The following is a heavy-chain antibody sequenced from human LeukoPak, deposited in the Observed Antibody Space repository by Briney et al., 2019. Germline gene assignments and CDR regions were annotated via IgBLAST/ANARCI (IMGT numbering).Heavy chain of an antibody. Sequence: SETLSLTCTVSGGSISSYYWSWIRQPPGKGLEWIGYIYYSGSTNYNPSLKSRVTISVDTSKNQFSLKLSSVTAADTAVYYCARGGAIFGVAYTSSFDYWGQGTLVTVSS. V-gene: IGHV4-59*01. D-gene: IGHD3-3*01. CDR3: ARGGAIFGVAYTSSFDY. J-gene: IGHJ4*02. CDR1: GGSISSYY. CDR2: IYYSGST.